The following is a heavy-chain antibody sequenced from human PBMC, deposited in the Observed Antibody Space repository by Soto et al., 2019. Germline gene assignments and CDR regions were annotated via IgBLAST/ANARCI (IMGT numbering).Heavy chain of an antibody. D-gene: IGHD2-2*01. CDR3: ARDSTRRGTCDI. CDR1: NVSFRVYY. J-gene: IGHJ3*02. CDR2: INHAGST. Sequence: LSLTCAVYNVSFRVYYWTWIRQPPGKGLEWIGEINHAGSTNYNPSLKSRVTISVDTSKNQLSLNLNSVTAADTAVYYCARDSTRRGTCDIWGRGTMV. V-gene: IGHV4-34*01.